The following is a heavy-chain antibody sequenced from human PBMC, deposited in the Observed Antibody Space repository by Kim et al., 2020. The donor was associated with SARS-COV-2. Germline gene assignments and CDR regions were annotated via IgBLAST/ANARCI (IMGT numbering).Heavy chain of an antibody. CDR3: ARDPGYYDSSGYPRRDNWFAP. J-gene: IGHJ5*02. V-gene: IGHV1-46*01. CDR2: INPSGGST. CDR1: GYTFTSYY. D-gene: IGHD3-22*01. Sequence: ASVKVSCKASGYTFTSYYMHWVRQAPGQGLEWMGIINPSGGSTSYAQKFQGRVTMTRDTSTSTVYMELSSLRSEDTAVYYCARDPGYYDSSGYPRRDNWFAPWGQGTLVTVSS.